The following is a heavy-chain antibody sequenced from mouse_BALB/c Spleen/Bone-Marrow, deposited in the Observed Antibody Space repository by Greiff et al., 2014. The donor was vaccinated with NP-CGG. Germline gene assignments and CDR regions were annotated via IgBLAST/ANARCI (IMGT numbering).Heavy chain of an antibody. V-gene: IGHV5-17*02. CDR3: ARWGYYYAMDY. J-gene: IGHJ4*01. CDR2: ISSGSSTI. CDR1: GFTFSSFG. Sequence: EVHLVESGGGLVQPGGSRKLSCAASGFTFSSFGMHWVRQAPEKGLEWVAYISSGSSTIYYADTVKGRFTTSRDNPKNTLFLQMTSLRSEDTAMYYCARWGYYYAMDYWGQGTSVTVSS.